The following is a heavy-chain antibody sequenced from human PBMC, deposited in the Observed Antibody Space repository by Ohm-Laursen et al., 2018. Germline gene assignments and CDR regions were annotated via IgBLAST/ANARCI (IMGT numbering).Heavy chain of an antibody. CDR1: GFTFSSYA. Sequence: SLRLSCAASGFTFSSYAMSWVRQAPGKGLEWVSAVSGCGRSTYYADSVKGRFTISRDDAKNSLYLQMNSLRAEDTAVYYCARDRFKTNWGSGYFDLWGRGTLVTVSS. CDR3: ARDRFKTNWGSGYFDL. V-gene: IGHV3-23*01. D-gene: IGHD7-27*01. J-gene: IGHJ2*01. CDR2: VSGCGRST.